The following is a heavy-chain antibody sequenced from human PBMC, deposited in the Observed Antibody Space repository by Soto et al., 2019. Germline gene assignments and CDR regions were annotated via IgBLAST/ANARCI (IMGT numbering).Heavy chain of an antibody. J-gene: IGHJ4*02. Sequence: SETLSLTCTVSGGSISFDHYHWTWIRQPAGKGLEWIGYIHYSGSVYYNPSLQSRVSMSVDTSKNLFSLKLSSVTTADTAVYYCAAWQWLQQSYYFDYWGQGTLVTVSS. CDR2: IHYSGSV. CDR3: AAWQWLQQSYYFDY. CDR1: GGSISFDHYH. V-gene: IGHV4-30-4*01. D-gene: IGHD6-19*01.